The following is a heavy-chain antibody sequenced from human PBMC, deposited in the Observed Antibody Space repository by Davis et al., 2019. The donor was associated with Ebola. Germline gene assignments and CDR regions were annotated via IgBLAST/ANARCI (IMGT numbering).Heavy chain of an antibody. Sequence: SETLSLTCTVSGGSISGYYWSWIRQPPGKGLEWIGYIYYSGSTNYNPSLKSRVTISVDTSKNQFSLKLSSVTAADTAVYYCARGPKGYCSSTSCYTRYYYYGMDVWGQGTTVTVSS. V-gene: IGHV4-59*12. CDR1: GGSISGYY. D-gene: IGHD2-2*02. CDR2: IYYSGST. J-gene: IGHJ6*02. CDR3: ARGPKGYCSSTSCYTRYYYYGMDV.